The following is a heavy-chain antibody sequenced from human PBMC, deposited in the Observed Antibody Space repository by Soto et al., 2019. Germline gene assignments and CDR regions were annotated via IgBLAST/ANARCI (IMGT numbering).Heavy chain of an antibody. CDR1: GYTFTSYA. J-gene: IGHJ4*02. V-gene: IGHV1-3*01. CDR3: AREADSSSWYRDFDY. Sequence: KASGYTFTSYAMHWVRQAPGQRLEWMGWINAGNGNTKYSQKFQGRVTITRDTSASTAYMELSSLRSEDTAVYYCAREADSSSWYRDFDYWGQGTLVTVSS. D-gene: IGHD6-13*01. CDR2: INAGNGNT.